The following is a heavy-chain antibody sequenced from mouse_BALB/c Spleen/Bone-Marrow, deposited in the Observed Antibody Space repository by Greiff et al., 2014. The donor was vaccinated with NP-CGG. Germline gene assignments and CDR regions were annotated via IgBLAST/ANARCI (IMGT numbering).Heavy chain of an antibody. D-gene: IGHD1-2*01. CDR3: ARITTATGAMDY. CDR1: GFSLTNYC. Sequence: QVQLKQSGPGLVAPSPSLSISCTASGFSLTNYCVHWVRQPPGKGLEWLGRIWADGSTNYNSALMSRLSISKDNSKSQVFFKMNSLQTDDTAMYYCARITTATGAMDYWGQGTSVTVSS. V-gene: IGHV2-9*02. CDR2: IWADGST. J-gene: IGHJ4*01.